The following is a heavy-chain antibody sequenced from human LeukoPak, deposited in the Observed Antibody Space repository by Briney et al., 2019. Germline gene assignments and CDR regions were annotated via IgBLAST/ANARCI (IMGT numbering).Heavy chain of an antibody. J-gene: IGHJ4*02. CDR3: ARDPLGYCTNGVCYGPAIAFDY. CDR1: GFTFSSYA. CDR2: ISYDGSNK. D-gene: IGHD2-8*01. Sequence: SGGSLRLSCAASGFTFSSYAMHWVRQAPGKGLEWVAVISYDGSNKYYADSVKGRFTISRDNSKNTLYLQMNSLRAEDTAVYYCARDPLGYCTNGVCYGPAIAFDYWGQGTLVTVSS. V-gene: IGHV3-30*04.